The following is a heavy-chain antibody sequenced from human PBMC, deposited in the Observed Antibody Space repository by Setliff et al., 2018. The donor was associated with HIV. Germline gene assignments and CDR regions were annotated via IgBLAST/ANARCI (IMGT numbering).Heavy chain of an antibody. V-gene: IGHV4-61*02. CDR1: GDSISGGRHY. CDR3: ARVQMAYAAFDV. CDR2: IYPNGNT. J-gene: IGHJ3*01. D-gene: IGHD4-17*01. Sequence: PSETLSLTCTVSGDSISGGRHYLSWIRQPAGKGLEWIGRIYPNGNTKYNPSLNGRVTMSVDTSKNQFSLKLSSVTAADTAVYYCARVQMAYAAFDVWGQGAMVTVSS.